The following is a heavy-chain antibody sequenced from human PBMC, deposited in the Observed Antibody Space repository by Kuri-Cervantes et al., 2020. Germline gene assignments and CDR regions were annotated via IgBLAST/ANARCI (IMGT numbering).Heavy chain of an antibody. CDR2: IDWDDDK. CDR3: AHSSMYYDILTGPSLDY. V-gene: IGHV2-5*08. Sequence: SGPTLVKPTEALTLTCTFSGFSLNSTSMCVSWIRQPPGKALDWLALIDWDDDKRYSPSLKSRLTITKDTSKNQVVLTMTNMDPVDTATYYCAHSSMYYDILTGPSLDYWGQGTLVTVSS. D-gene: IGHD3-9*01. CDR1: GFSLNSTSMC. J-gene: IGHJ4*02.